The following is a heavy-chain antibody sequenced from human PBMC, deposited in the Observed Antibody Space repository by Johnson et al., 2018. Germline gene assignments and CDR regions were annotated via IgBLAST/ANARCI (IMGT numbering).Heavy chain of an antibody. CDR1: GFTFSSYS. D-gene: IGHD4-17*01. J-gene: IGHJ1*01. CDR2: ISSSGSTI. Sequence: VQLVQSGGGLVKPGGSLRLSCAASGFTFSSYSMNWVRQAPGKGLEWVSYISSSGSTIYYADPVKGRFTISRDNAKNSLYLQMNSLRAEDTAVYYFARPKNYGDYSEYFQHWGQGTLVTVSS. CDR3: ARPKNYGDYSEYFQH. V-gene: IGHV3-21*05.